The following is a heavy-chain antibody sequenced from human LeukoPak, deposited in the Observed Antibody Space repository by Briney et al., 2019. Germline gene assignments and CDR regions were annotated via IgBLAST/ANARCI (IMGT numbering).Heavy chain of an antibody. CDR3: ARNPPRTGDFNS. CDR2: IDAGNGRT. CDR1: QYSFTDYA. Sequence: ASVKVSCKASQYSFTDYAVHWVRQAPGQRPEWMGWIDAGNGRTKYSQRFQGRLTIIRDTSATTAYMELSALTSEDTAVYYCARNPPRTGDFNSWGQGALVTVSS. V-gene: IGHV1-3*01. J-gene: IGHJ4*02. D-gene: IGHD7-27*01.